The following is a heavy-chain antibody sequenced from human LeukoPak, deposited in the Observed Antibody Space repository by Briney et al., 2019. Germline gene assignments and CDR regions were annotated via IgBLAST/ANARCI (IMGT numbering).Heavy chain of an antibody. CDR1: GGSISSYY. Sequence: PSETLSLTCTVSGGSISSYYWSWIRQPAGKGLEWIGRIYTSGSTNYNPSLKSRVTMSVDTSKNQFSLKLSSVTAADTAVYYCARPKAGYSSTDAFDIWGQGTEVTVSS. CDR3: ARPKAGYSSTDAFDI. J-gene: IGHJ3*02. D-gene: IGHD6-19*01. CDR2: IYTSGST. V-gene: IGHV4-4*07.